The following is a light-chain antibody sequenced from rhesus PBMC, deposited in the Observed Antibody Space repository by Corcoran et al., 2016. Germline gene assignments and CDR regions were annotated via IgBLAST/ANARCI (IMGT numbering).Light chain of an antibody. CDR3: HSYASSGTYI. Sequence: QAAPTQSPSVSGSPGQSVTISCTGTSSDIGGYNRVSWYQQYPGKAPKFLIYEVRKRPSGVSDRFSGSKSGNTSSLTISGLQVEDEAYYYCHSYASSGTYIFGSGTRLTV. CDR2: EVR. CDR1: SSDIGGYNR. J-gene: IGLJ1*01. V-gene: IGLV2-13*03.